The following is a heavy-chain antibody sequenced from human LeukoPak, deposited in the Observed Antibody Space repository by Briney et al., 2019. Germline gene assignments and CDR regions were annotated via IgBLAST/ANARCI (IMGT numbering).Heavy chain of an antibody. CDR2: ISGSGGST. Sequence: PGGSLRLSCAASGFTFNNYGMSWVRQAPGKGLEWVSAISGSGGSTYYADSVKGRFTISRDNSKNTLYLQMNSLRAEDTAVYYCAKVKVGAPVRRRFDYWGQGTLVTVSS. CDR1: GFTFNNYG. D-gene: IGHD1-26*01. J-gene: IGHJ4*02. CDR3: AKVKVGAPVRRRFDY. V-gene: IGHV3-23*01.